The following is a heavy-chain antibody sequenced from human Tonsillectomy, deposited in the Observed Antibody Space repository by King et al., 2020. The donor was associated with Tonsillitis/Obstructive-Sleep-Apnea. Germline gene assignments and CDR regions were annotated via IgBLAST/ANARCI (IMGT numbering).Heavy chain of an antibody. Sequence: TLKESGPVLVKPTETLTLTCTVSGFSLSTARMGVSWIRQPPGKTLEWLAHIFSNDEKSYSTSLKSRLTISEDTSKSQVVLTMTTMDPVDTATYYCARTVKNNYDFWSGYSNYYFDYWGQGTLVTVSS. J-gene: IGHJ4*02. CDR1: GFSLSTARMG. CDR2: IFSNDEK. CDR3: ARTVKNNYDFWSGYSNYYFDY. D-gene: IGHD3-3*01. V-gene: IGHV2-26*01.